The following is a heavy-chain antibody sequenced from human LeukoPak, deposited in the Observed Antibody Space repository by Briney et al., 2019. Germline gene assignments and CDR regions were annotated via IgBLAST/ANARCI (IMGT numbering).Heavy chain of an antibody. CDR2: IYYSGTT. V-gene: IGHV4-59*01. CDR3: ARDRLYYFDY. Sequence: PSETLSLTCTVPGGSISSYYWSWIRQPPGKGPEWIGYIYYSGTTNYNPSLKSRVTISVDTSKNQFSLNLSSVTAADTAVYYCARDRLYYFDYWGQGTLVTVSS. J-gene: IGHJ4*02. CDR1: GGSISSYY.